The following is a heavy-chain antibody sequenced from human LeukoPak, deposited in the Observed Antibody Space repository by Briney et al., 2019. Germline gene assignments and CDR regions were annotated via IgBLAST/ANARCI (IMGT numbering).Heavy chain of an antibody. CDR1: GGSISSSSYY. D-gene: IGHD3-22*01. J-gene: IGHJ4*02. CDR2: IYYSGST. V-gene: IGHV4-61*01. Sequence: SETLSLTCTVSGGSISSSSYYWSWIRQPPGKGLEWIGYIYYSGSTNYNPSLKSRVTISVDTSKNQFSLKLSSVTAADTAVYYCARDRHYYDSSGYTFFDYWGQGTLVTVSS. CDR3: ARDRHYYDSSGYTFFDY.